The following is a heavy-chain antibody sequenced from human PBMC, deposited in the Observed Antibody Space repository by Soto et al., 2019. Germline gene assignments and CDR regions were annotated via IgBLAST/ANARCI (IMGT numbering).Heavy chain of an antibody. J-gene: IGHJ4*02. V-gene: IGHV1-69*08. CDR2: IIPILGIA. Sequence: QVQLVQSGAEVKKPGSSVKVSCKASGGTFSSYTISWVRQAPGQGLEWMGRIIPILGIANYAQKFQGRVTITADKSTSTAYMELSRLRSEDTPVYYCARDGPRGYHDYWGQGTLVTVSS. D-gene: IGHD6-13*01. CDR3: ARDGPRGYHDY. CDR1: GGTFSSYT.